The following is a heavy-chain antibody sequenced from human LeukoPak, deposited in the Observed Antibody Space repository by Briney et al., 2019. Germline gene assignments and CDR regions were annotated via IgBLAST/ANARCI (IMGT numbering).Heavy chain of an antibody. CDR1: GDTFTSYD. Sequence: ASVKLSCKASGDTFTSYDMNWVRQAPGQGLEWMGWMNPNSGNTGYAQKFQGRVTMSRNTSISTAYMELSSLRSEDTAVYYCATAHSYSSSSFDPWGQGTLVTVSS. J-gene: IGHJ5*02. D-gene: IGHD6-6*01. V-gene: IGHV1-8*01. CDR3: ATAHSYSSSSFDP. CDR2: MNPNSGNT.